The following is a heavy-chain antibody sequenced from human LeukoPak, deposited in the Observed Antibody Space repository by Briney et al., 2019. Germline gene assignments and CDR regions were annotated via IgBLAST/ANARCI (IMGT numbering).Heavy chain of an antibody. Sequence: GGSLRLSCAASGFTFSIYAMSWVRQAPRKGLEWVSAISGSSGSTYYADSVKGRFTISRDNSKNTLYLQMNSLRAEDTAVYYCANHGWDASIDYWGQGTLVTVSS. J-gene: IGHJ4*02. CDR2: ISGSSGST. CDR3: ANHGWDASIDY. D-gene: IGHD6-19*01. CDR1: GFTFSIYA. V-gene: IGHV3-23*01.